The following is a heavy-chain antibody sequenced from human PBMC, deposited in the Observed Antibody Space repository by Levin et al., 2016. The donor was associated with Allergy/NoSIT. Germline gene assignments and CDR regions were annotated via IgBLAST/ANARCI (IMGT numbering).Heavy chain of an antibody. Sequence: ASVKVSCKASGYTFTSNGISWVRQAPGQGLEWIGWISTYNGDTNYAQRLQGRVTMTTDTSTSTAYLELRSLGSDDTAVYYCARDRVGCSGGNCYANWGQGTLVTVSS. J-gene: IGHJ4*02. V-gene: IGHV1-18*01. CDR1: GYTFTSNG. CDR2: ISTYNGDT. CDR3: ARDRVGCSGGNCYAN. D-gene: IGHD2-15*01.